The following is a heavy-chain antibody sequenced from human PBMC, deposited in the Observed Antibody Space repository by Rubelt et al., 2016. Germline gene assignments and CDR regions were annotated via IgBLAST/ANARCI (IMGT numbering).Heavy chain of an antibody. Sequence: EVQLVQSGAEVKKPGESLKISCKGSGYSFTSYWIGWVRQMPGKGLEWMGIIYPGDSDTRYSPAVQSRVNISVDKSISTAYLQWSSLKASDTGMYYCASLSSSSHDAFDIWGQGTMVTVSS. CDR3: ASLSSSSHDAFDI. CDR1: GYSFTSYW. V-gene: IGHV5-51*01. CDR2: IYPGDSDT. D-gene: IGHD6-6*01. J-gene: IGHJ3*02.